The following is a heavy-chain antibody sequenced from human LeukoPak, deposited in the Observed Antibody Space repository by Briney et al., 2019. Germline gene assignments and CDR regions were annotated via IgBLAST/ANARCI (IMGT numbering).Heavy chain of an antibody. CDR3: ARHSTQRYFDWLPYPRVVAFDI. Sequence: SETLSLTCTVSGGSISSSSYYWGWIRQPPGKGLEWIGSIYYSGSTYYNPSLKSRVTISVDTSKNQFSLKLSSVTAADTAVYYCARHSTQRYFDWLPYPRVVAFDIWGQGTMVTVSS. D-gene: IGHD3-9*01. CDR1: GGSISSSSYY. J-gene: IGHJ3*02. V-gene: IGHV4-39*01. CDR2: IYYSGST.